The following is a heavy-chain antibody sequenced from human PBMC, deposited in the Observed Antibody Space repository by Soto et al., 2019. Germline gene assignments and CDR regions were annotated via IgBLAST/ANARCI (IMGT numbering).Heavy chain of an antibody. CDR1: SESLSGYY. J-gene: IGHJ4*02. Sequence: PSETLSLTCAVHSESLSGYYWSWIRQSPGKGLEWIGEIDGSGNTNYSPSLRSRVAMSVDTSKNHFSLNLNSVSAADTAAYYCVGARGRLVGFDYWGQGTLVTVSS. CDR3: VGARGRLVGFDY. CDR2: IDGSGNT. V-gene: IGHV4-34*01. D-gene: IGHD1-26*01.